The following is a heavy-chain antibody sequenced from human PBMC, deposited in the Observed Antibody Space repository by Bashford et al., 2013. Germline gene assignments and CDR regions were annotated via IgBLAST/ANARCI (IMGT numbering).Heavy chain of an antibody. D-gene: IGHD2-15*01. J-gene: IGHJ3*02. V-gene: IGHV3-7*01. CDR1: GFTFSNYW. CDR2: VNQYGSET. CDR3: ARYQRVVDRGVGCSPCDALDI. Sequence: GGPLRLSCAASGFTFSNYWMTWVRQAPGKGLEWVASVNQYGSETYYIDSMKGRFTISRDNAKNSLYLQVNSLRAEDTAVYYCARYQRVVDRGVGCSPCDALDIWGRGTMVTVSS.